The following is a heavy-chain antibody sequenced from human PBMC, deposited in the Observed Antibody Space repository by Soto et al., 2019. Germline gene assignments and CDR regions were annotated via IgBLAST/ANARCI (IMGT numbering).Heavy chain of an antibody. CDR1: GFTFSSYA. D-gene: IGHD3-10*01. J-gene: IGHJ4*02. Sequence: EVQLLESGGGLVQPGGSLRLSCAASGFTFSSYAMSWVRQAPGKGLEWVSAISGSGGSTYYADSLKGRFTISRDNSKNTLYLQMNSLRAEDTAVYYCAKYQYGHWRRFDYWGQGTLVTVSS. CDR3: AKYQYGHWRRFDY. V-gene: IGHV3-23*01. CDR2: ISGSGGST.